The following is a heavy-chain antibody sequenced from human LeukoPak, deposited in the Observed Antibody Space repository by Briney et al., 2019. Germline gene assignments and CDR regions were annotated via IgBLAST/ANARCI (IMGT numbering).Heavy chain of an antibody. CDR3: AKFRGSERTAIDS. V-gene: IGHV3-23*01. J-gene: IGHJ4*02. CDR1: GFTFSSYA. CDR2: ISGGGGRT. D-gene: IGHD1-1*01. Sequence: QPGESLRLSCAASGFTFSSYAMSWVRQAPGKELEWVSTISGGGGRTWYADSVKGRFTISRDNSKNTVDVQLNSLRAEDTAVYYCAKFRGSERTAIDSWGQGTLVTVSS.